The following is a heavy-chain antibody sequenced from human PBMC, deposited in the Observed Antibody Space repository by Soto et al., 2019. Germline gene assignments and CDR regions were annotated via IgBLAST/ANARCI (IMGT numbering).Heavy chain of an antibody. Sequence: QVQLVQSGAEVKKPGASVKVSCKASGYTFTSYDINWVRQATGQGLEWMGWMNPNSGTTGYAQKLKGRSTMTRNPSISPAYMGLRNLRSEDTAVYYCARTLYGASVDYWGQGTLVTVSS. V-gene: IGHV1-8*01. D-gene: IGHD4-17*01. CDR1: GYTFTSYD. CDR3: ARTLYGASVDY. J-gene: IGHJ4*02. CDR2: MNPNSGTT.